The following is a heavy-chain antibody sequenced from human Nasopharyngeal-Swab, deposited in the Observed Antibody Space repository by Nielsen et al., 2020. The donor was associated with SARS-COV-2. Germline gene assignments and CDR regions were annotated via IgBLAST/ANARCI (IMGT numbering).Heavy chain of an antibody. V-gene: IGHV3-23*01. CDR2: ISGGAYST. CDR1: GFTFNNYA. Sequence: GESLKISCAASGFTFNNYAMSWVRQAPEKGLEWVSTISGGAYSTYYADSVKCRFTISRDNSENTLFLQINSLRADDTAVYYCAKEGHSYGSDVIDYWGQGTLVTVSS. J-gene: IGHJ4*02. CDR3: AKEGHSYGSDVIDY. D-gene: IGHD5-18*01.